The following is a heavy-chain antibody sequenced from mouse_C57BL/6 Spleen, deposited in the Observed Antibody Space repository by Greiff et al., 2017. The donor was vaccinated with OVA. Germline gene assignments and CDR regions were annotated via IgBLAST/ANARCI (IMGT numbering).Heavy chain of an antibody. J-gene: IGHJ4*01. CDR1: GFTFSSYA. CDR3: TRVYYGSSYGYAMDY. Sequence: EVQVVESGEGLVKPGGSLKLSCAASGFTFSSYAMSWVRQTPEKRLEWVAYISSGGDYIYYADTVKGRFTISRDNARNTLYLQMSSLKSEDTAMYYCTRVYYGSSYGYAMDYWGQGTSVTVSS. CDR2: ISSGGDYI. V-gene: IGHV5-9-1*02. D-gene: IGHD1-1*01.